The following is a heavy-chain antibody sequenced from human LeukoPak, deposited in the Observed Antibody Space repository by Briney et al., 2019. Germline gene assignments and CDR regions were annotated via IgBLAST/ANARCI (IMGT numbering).Heavy chain of an antibody. D-gene: IGHD3-10*01. CDR1: GYSISSGYY. J-gene: IGHJ4*02. V-gene: IGHV4-38-2*02. CDR2: IYHSGST. CDR3: ARVRYYGSGSYYKTTYTFFDY. Sequence: PSETLSLTCTVSGYSISSGYYWGWIRQPPGKGLEWIGSIYHSGSTYYNPSLKSRVTISVDTSKNQFSLKLSSVTAADTAVYYCARVRYYGSGSYYKTTYTFFDYWGQGTLVTVSS.